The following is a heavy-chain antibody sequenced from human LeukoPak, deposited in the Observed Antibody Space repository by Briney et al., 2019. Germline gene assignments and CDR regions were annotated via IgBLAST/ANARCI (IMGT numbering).Heavy chain of an antibody. CDR2: IIPILGIA. V-gene: IGHV1-69*02. CDR3: ARVGVLRFLKDPWFDP. Sequence: SVRLSCKASGGTFSSHTISWVRQAPGQGVEWRGRIIPILGIANYAQTFQGRVTITADKSTSTAYMELSSLSSEDTAVYYCARVGVLRFLKDPWFDPWGQGTLVTVSS. J-gene: IGHJ5*02. D-gene: IGHD3-3*01. CDR1: GGTFSSHT.